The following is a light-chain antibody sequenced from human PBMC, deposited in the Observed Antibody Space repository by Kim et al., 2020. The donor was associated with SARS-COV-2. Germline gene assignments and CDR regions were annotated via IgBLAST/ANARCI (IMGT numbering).Light chain of an antibody. J-gene: IGLJ2*01. CDR2: GND. V-gene: IGLV1-44*01. Sequence: GERVTIPCSGGRSNIGGNTVNWYQQVPGTAPKLLVYGNDHRPSGVPDRFSGSKSGTSASLAISGLQSEDEADYVCATWDSTLNAVLFGGGTQLTVL. CDR3: ATWDSTLNAVL. CDR1: RSNIGGNT.